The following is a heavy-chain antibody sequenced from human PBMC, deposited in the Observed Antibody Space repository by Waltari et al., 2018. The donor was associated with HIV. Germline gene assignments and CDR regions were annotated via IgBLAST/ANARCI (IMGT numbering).Heavy chain of an antibody. CDR1: GFTFRTFG. J-gene: IGHJ4*02. D-gene: IGHD2-21*02. V-gene: IGHV3-30*18. CDR3: AKGGAPTCGGDCTYPIDF. CDR2: ISNDGSHT. Sequence: QVKLEESGGGVVQPGRSLRLSCAAFGFTFRTFGMPWVRQAPGEGLEWVAAISNDGSHTYYTDSVKGRFTISRDDSKNTLFLQMSSLGPEDTAVYFCAKGGAPTCGGDCTYPIDFWGRGTLVTVSS.